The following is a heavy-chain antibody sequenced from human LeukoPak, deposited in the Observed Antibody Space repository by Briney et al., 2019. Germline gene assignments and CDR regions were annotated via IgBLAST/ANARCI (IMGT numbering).Heavy chain of an antibody. CDR1: GFTFSSYP. J-gene: IGHJ4*02. CDR3: AKDSELIAAAYFDY. Sequence: GGSLRLSCAASGFTFSSYPMSWVRQAPGKGLEGVSAISGSGGSTYHAGSVKGRFTISRDNSKNTLYLQMNSLRAEDTAVYYCAKDSELIAAAYFDYWGQGTLVTVSS. D-gene: IGHD6-13*01. V-gene: IGHV3-23*01. CDR2: ISGSGGST.